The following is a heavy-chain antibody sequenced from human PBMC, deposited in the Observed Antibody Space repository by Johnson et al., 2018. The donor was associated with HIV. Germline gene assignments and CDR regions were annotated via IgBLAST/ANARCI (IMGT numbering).Heavy chain of an antibody. CDR3: ARAGVGAGAFDI. D-gene: IGHD1-26*01. J-gene: IGHJ3*02. CDR1: GFTFSSYW. V-gene: IGHV3-74*01. CDR2: INSDGSST. Sequence: VQLVESGGGLVQPGGSLRLSCAASGFTFSSYWMHWVRQAPGKGLVWVSRINSDGSSTSYADSVKGRFTISRDNSKNTLYLQMNSLRAEDTAVYYCARAGVGAGAFDIWGQGTMVTVSS.